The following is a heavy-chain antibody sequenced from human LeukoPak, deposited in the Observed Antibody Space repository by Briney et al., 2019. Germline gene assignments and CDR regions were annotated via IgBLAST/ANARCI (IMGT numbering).Heavy chain of an antibody. CDR3: AREILGIHSYYDY. J-gene: IGHJ4*02. Sequence: GASVKVSCKASGGTFSSFAISWVRQAPGQGLEWMGGIIPIFGTANYAQKFQGRVTITADESTSTAYMELSSLRSEDTAVYYCAREILGIHSYYDYWGQGTLVTVSS. CDR2: IIPIFGTA. D-gene: IGHD7-27*01. V-gene: IGHV1-69*01. CDR1: GGTFSSFA.